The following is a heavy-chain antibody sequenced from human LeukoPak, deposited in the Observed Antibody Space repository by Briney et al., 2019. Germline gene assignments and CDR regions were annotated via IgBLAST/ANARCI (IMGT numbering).Heavy chain of an antibody. CDR2: INPSGGSP. J-gene: IGHJ3*02. CDR3: ARRVSGGGDDFDAFDI. Sequence: ASVKVSCKASGYTFTSYYMHWVRQAPGQGLEWMGIINPSGGSPSYAQKFQGRVTITADESTSTAYMELSSLRSEDTAVYYCARRVSGGGDDFDAFDIWGQGTMVTVSS. CDR1: GYTFTSYY. V-gene: IGHV1-46*01. D-gene: IGHD2-21*02.